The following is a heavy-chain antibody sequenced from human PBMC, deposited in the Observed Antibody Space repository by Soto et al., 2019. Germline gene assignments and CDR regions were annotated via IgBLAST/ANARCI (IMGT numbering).Heavy chain of an antibody. CDR3: ARLTLGYCSSTDCHDY. CDR1: GGFSSGYY. CDR2: INHSGST. D-gene: IGHD2-2*01. J-gene: IGHJ4*02. Sequence: PSETLSLSYAVYGGFSSGYYWSWIRQPPEKGQEWIGEINHSGSTNYNPSLKSRVTISVDTSKNQFSLKLSSVTAADTAVYYCARLTLGYCSSTDCHDYWGQGTLVTVSS. V-gene: IGHV4-34*01.